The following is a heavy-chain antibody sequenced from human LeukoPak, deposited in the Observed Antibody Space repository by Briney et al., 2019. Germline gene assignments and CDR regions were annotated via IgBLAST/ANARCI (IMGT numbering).Heavy chain of an antibody. D-gene: IGHD3-22*01. V-gene: IGHV1-46*01. CDR1: GYMFTSYY. Sequence: ASVKVSCKASGYMFTSYYMHWVRQAPGQGLEWMGIIHPSGGSTSYAQKFQGRVTMTRDTSTSTVYMELSSLRSEDTAVYYCARDGDYYDSSNWFDPWGQGTLVTVSS. CDR3: ARDGDYYDSSNWFDP. J-gene: IGHJ5*02. CDR2: IHPSGGST.